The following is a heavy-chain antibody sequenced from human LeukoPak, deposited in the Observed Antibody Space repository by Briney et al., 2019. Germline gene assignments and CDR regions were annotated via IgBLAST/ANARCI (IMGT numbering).Heavy chain of an antibody. J-gene: IGHJ6*03. V-gene: IGHV4-34*01. CDR1: GGSFSGYY. CDR2: INHSGST. D-gene: IGHD5-12*01. CDR3: ARHPVPTTPTTPGGYYMDV. Sequence: SETLSLTCAVYGGSFSGYYWSWIRQPPGKGLEWIGEINHSGSTNYNPSLKSRVTISVDTSKNQFSLKLSSVTAADTAVYYCARHPVPTTPTTPGGYYMDVWGKGTTVTISS.